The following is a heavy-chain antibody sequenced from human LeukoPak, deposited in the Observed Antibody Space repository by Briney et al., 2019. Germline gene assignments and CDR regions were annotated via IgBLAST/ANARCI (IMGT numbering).Heavy chain of an antibody. CDR3: AKLANDYGGNSVDY. Sequence: GGSLRLSCAASGFTFGDYYMSWIRQAPGKGLEWVSYISSSGSTIYYADSVKGRFTISRDNAKNSLYLQMNSLRAEDTAAYYCAKLANDYGGNSVDYWGQGTLVTVSS. CDR2: ISSSGSTI. D-gene: IGHD4-23*01. J-gene: IGHJ4*02. CDR1: GFTFGDYY. V-gene: IGHV3-11*01.